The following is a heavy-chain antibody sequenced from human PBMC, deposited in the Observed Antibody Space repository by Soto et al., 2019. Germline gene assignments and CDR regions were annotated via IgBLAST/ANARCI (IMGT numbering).Heavy chain of an antibody. CDR2: IYYSGST. Sequence: QLQLQESGPGLVKPSETLSLTCTVSGGSISSSSYYWGGIRQPPGKGLEWIGSIYYSGSTYYNPSLKSRVTISVDTSKNQFSLQLSSVTAADTAVYYCARHEGGYDILTGYRIDYWGQGTLVTVSS. CDR1: GGSISSSSYY. D-gene: IGHD3-9*01. V-gene: IGHV4-39*01. J-gene: IGHJ4*02. CDR3: ARHEGGYDILTGYRIDY.